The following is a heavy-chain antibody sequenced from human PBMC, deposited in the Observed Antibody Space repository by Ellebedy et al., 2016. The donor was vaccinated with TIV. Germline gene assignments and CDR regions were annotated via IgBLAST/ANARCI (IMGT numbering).Heavy chain of an antibody. CDR3: ARVVWQQPVSYASDI. J-gene: IGHJ3*02. CDR1: GGSFSGYY. Sequence: MPSETLSLTCAVYGGSFSGYYWSWIRQPPGKGLEWIGEINHSGSTNYNPSLKSRVTISVDTSKNQFSLKLSSVTAADTAVYYCARVVWQQPVSYASDIWGQGTMVTVSS. D-gene: IGHD6-13*01. CDR2: INHSGST. V-gene: IGHV4-34*01.